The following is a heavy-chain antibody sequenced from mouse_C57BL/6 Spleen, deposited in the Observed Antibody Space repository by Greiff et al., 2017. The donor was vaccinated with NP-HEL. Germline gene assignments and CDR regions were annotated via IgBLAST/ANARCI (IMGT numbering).Heavy chain of an antibody. CDR2: IYPGDGDT. V-gene: IGHV1-80*01. Sequence: VQLVESGAELVKPGASVKISCKASGYAFSSYWMNWVKQRPGKGLEWIGQIYPGDGDTNYNGKFKGKATLTADKSSSTAYMQLSSLTSEDSAVYFCARGGSSYRDAMDYWGQGTSVTVSS. CDR1: GYAFSSYW. CDR3: ARGGSSYRDAMDY. J-gene: IGHJ4*01. D-gene: IGHD1-1*01.